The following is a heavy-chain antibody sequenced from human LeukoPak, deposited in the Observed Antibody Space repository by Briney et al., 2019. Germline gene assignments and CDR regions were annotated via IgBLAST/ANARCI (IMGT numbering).Heavy chain of an antibody. J-gene: IGHJ5*02. CDR3: AKPPELGTHNWFDP. D-gene: IGHD7-27*01. CDR2: ISGSGGST. CDR1: GFTFSSYA. Sequence: GGSLRLSCAASGFTFSSYAMSWVRQAPGKGLEWVSTISGSGGSTFYADSVKGRFTISRDNSKNTLYLRMNSLRAEDTAVYYCAKPPELGTHNWFDPWGQGTLVTVSS. V-gene: IGHV3-23*01.